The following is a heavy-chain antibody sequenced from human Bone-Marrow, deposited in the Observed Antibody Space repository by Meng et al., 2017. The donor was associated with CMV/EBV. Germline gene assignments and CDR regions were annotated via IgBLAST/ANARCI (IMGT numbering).Heavy chain of an antibody. V-gene: IGHV3-30*02. CDR1: GFTFSRYW. CDR2: IRYDGSNK. CDR3: AKDSSGRGIITMIVVVKYGMDV. Sequence: GESLKISCAASGFTFSRYWMHWVRQAPGKGLEWVAFIRYDGSNKYYADSVKGRFTISRDNSKNTLYLQMNSLRAEDTAVYYCAKDSSGRGIITMIVVVKYGMDVWGQGTTVTVSS. J-gene: IGHJ6*02. D-gene: IGHD3-22*01.